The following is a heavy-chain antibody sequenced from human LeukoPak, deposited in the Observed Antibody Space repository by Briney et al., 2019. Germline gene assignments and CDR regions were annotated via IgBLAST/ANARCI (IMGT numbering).Heavy chain of an antibody. CDR2: MNPNSGNT. CDR3: ARVRKQLVLNYYYYYYMDV. Sequence: GASVKVSCKASGYTFTSYDINWVRQATGQGLEWMGWMNPNSGNTGYAQKFQGRVTITRNTSISTAYMELSSLRSEDTAVYYCARVRKQLVLNYYYYYYMDVWGKGTTVTVSS. J-gene: IGHJ6*03. V-gene: IGHV1-8*01. D-gene: IGHD6-6*01. CDR1: GYTFTSYD.